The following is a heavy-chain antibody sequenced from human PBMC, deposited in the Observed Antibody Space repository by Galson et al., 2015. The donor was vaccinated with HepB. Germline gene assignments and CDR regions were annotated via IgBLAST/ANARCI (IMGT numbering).Heavy chain of an antibody. CDR3: ARDHYSDYDDFYCGLDV. D-gene: IGHD5-12*01. Sequence: SLRLSCAASGFTFNNYVMHWVRQAPGKGLEWVAVISSDGSNKYYADSAKGRFTISRDDSKNTLYLQMNSLRPDDTAFYYCARDHYSDYDDFYCGLDVWGQGTTVTVSS. V-gene: IGHV3-30*04. CDR1: GFTFNNYV. CDR2: ISSDGSNK. J-gene: IGHJ6*02.